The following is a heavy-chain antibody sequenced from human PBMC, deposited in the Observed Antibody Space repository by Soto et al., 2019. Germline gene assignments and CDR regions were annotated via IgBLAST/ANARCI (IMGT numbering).Heavy chain of an antibody. CDR3: ARDRVIYCSGGSCYYFDY. J-gene: IGHJ4*02. V-gene: IGHV3-48*01. CDR2: ISSSSSTI. Sequence: SGGSLRLSCAASGFTFSSYSMNWVRQAPGKGLEWVSYISSSSSTIYYADSVKGRFTISRDNAKNSLYLQMNSLRAEDTAVFYCARDRVIYCSGGSCYYFDYWGQGTLVTVSS. D-gene: IGHD2-15*01. CDR1: GFTFSSYS.